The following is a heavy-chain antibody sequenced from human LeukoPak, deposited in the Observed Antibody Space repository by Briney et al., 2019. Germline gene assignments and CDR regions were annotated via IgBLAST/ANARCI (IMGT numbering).Heavy chain of an antibody. CDR2: ISGDGGST. V-gene: IGHV3-43*02. Sequence: GGSLRLSCAASGFTFDDYATHWVRQAPGKGLEWVSLISGDGGSTYYADSVKGRFTISRDNSKNSLYLQMNSLRTEDTALYYCAKDMRKEYYYDSSGYLDYWGQGTLVTVSS. J-gene: IGHJ4*02. CDR3: AKDMRKEYYYDSSGYLDY. D-gene: IGHD3-22*01. CDR1: GFTFDDYA.